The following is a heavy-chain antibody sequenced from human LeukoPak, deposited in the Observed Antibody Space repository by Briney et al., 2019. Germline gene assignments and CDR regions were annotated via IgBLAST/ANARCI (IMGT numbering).Heavy chain of an antibody. V-gene: IGHV1-69*13. Sequence: ASVKVSCKASGGTFSSYAISWVRQAPGQGLEWMGGIIPIFGTANYAQKFQGRVTITADESTSTAYMELSSLRSEDTAVYYCARLGSYYYYDSSGYQSRFDPWGQGTLVTVSS. CDR2: IIPIFGTA. J-gene: IGHJ5*02. CDR1: GGTFSSYA. D-gene: IGHD3-22*01. CDR3: ARLGSYYYYDSSGYQSRFDP.